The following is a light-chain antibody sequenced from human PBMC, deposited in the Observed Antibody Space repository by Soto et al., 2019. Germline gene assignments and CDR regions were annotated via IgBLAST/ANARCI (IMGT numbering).Light chain of an antibody. CDR2: DAS. Sequence: EIVLTQSPATLSLSPGERATLSCRASQSVSSYLAWYQQKPGQAPRLLIYDASNRATGIPARFSGSGSGPDFTLTISSLEPEDFAVYYCQQRSNLPLITFGQGTRLEIK. J-gene: IGKJ5*01. CDR3: QQRSNLPLIT. V-gene: IGKV3-11*01. CDR1: QSVSSY.